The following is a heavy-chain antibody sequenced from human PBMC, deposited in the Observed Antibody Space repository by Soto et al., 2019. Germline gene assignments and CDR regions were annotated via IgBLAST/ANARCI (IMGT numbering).Heavy chain of an antibody. CDR2: IIPIFGTA. CDR1: GGTFSSYA. D-gene: IGHD4-4*01. Sequence: SVQVSCKASGGTFSSYAISWVRQAPGQGLEWMGGIIPIFGTANYAQKFQGRVTITADESTSTAYMELSSLRSEDTAVYYCARVSDRTTVTTVYYYGMDVWGQGTTVTVSS. CDR3: ARVSDRTTVTTVYYYGMDV. J-gene: IGHJ6*02. V-gene: IGHV1-69*13.